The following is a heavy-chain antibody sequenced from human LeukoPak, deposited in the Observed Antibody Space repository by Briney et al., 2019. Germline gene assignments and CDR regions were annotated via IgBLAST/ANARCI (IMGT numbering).Heavy chain of an antibody. V-gene: IGHV3-73*01. D-gene: IGHD2-2*01. Sequence: PGGSLRLSCAASGFTFSGSAMHWVRQASGKGLEWVGRIRSKANSYATAYAASVKGRFTISRDDSKNTAYLQMNSLKTEDTAVYYCTTLAAVLCSNTSCYDSFDYWGQGTQVTVSS. CDR1: GFTFSGSA. CDR3: TTLAAVLCSNTSCYDSFDY. J-gene: IGHJ4*02. CDR2: IRSKANSYAT.